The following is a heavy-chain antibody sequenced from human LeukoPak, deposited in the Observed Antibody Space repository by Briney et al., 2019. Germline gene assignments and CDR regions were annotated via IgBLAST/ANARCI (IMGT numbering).Heavy chain of an antibody. V-gene: IGHV4-59*01. CDR3: ARAGTGIAAAGDGFDY. CDR2: IYYSGST. Sequence: SETLSLTCTVSGGSISSYYWNWIRQPPGKGLEWIGYIYYSGSTNYNPSLKSRVTISVDTSKNQFSLKLSSVTAADTAVYYCARAGTGIAAAGDGFDYWGQGTLVTVSS. D-gene: IGHD6-13*01. J-gene: IGHJ4*02. CDR1: GGSISSYY.